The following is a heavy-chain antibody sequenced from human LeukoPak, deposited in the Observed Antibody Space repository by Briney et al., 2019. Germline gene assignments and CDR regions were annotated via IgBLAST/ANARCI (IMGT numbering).Heavy chain of an antibody. V-gene: IGHV1-46*01. Sequence: GASVEVSCKASGYTFTSYYMHWVRQAPGQGLEWMGIINPSGGSTSYAQKFQGRVTMTRDTSTSTVYMELSSLRSEDTAVYYCASPYCSGGSCYSGLDYWGQGTLVTVSS. J-gene: IGHJ4*02. CDR1: GYTFTSYY. CDR2: INPSGGST. D-gene: IGHD2-15*01. CDR3: ASPYCSGGSCYSGLDY.